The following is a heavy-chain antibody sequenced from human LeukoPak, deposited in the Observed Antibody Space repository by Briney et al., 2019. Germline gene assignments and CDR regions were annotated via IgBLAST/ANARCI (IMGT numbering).Heavy chain of an antibody. CDR3: ARGQWLDY. J-gene: IGHJ4*02. Sequence: GGSLRLSCAASGFTFSSYSMNWVRQAPGKGLEWISYISSSGSTINYADSVKGRFTISRDSAKNSLYLQMNSLRDEDTAVYYCARGQWLDYWGQGTLVTVSS. CDR1: GFTFSSYS. V-gene: IGHV3-48*02. D-gene: IGHD6-19*01. CDR2: ISSSGSTI.